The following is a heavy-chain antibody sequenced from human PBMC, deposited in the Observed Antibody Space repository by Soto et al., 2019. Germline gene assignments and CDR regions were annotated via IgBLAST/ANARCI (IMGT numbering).Heavy chain of an antibody. CDR3: AKDGSGSYYGFDY. D-gene: IGHD1-26*01. CDR1: GFTFSSYG. J-gene: IGHJ4*02. CDR2: ISYDGSNK. V-gene: IGHV3-30*18. Sequence: EGSLRLSCAASGFTFSSYGMHWVRQAPGKGLEWVAVISYDGSNKYYADSVKGRFTISRDNSKNTLYLQMNSLRAEDTAVYYCAKDGSGSYYGFDYWGQGTLVTVSS.